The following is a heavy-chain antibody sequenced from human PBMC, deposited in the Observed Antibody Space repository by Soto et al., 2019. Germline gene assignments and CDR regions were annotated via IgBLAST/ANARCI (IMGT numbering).Heavy chain of an antibody. Sequence: QVQLVQSGAEVKKPGASVKVSCKASGYTFTGYYMHWVRQAPGQGLEWMGWINPNSGGTNYAQKFQGRVTMTRDTSISTAYMELRRLRSDDTAVYYCAPRRGGDSSNWDGGFDYWGQGTLVTVSS. CDR1: GYTFTGYY. D-gene: IGHD6-13*01. CDR2: INPNSGGT. CDR3: APRRGGDSSNWDGGFDY. V-gene: IGHV1-2*02. J-gene: IGHJ4*02.